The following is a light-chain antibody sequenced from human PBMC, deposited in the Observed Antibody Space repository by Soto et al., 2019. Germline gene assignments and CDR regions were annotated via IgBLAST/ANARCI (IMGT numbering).Light chain of an antibody. CDR1: QSVSSS. J-gene: IGKJ1*01. CDR3: QQYKNWLTWT. Sequence: EILMTQSPATLSVSPGERATLSCISSQSVSSSLAWYQHKPGQAPRLLIYGASTRATGIPARFSGSGSGTEFTLTISSLQSEDLAVYYCQQYKNWLTWTFGQGTKVDIK. CDR2: GAS. V-gene: IGKV3-15*01.